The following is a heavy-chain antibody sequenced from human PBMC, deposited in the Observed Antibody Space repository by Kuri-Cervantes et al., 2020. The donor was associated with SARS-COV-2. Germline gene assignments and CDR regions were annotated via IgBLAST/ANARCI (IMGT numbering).Heavy chain of an antibody. J-gene: IGHJ6*01. D-gene: IGHD5-12*01. CDR3: AKDRGYDHYSGMDV. CDR2: INPDGSYT. V-gene: IGHV3-74*01. Sequence: GESLKISCAASGFTFSGHWVHWVRQAPGKGPVWVSRINPDGSYTNNADSVKGRFTLSRDNAKNMLFLQMNSLRAEDTAVYYCAKDRGYDHYSGMDVWGQGTTVTVSS. CDR1: GFTFSGHW.